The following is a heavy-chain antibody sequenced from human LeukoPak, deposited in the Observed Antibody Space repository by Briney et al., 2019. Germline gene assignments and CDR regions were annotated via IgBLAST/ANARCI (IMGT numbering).Heavy chain of an antibody. V-gene: IGHV3-23*01. CDR1: GFTFSSYA. CDR3: AKIDGSSGCFDY. J-gene: IGHJ4*02. D-gene: IGHD6-19*01. CDR2: ISGSGGST. Sequence: GGSLRLSCAASGFTFSSYAMSWVRQAPGKGLEWVPAISGSGGSTYYADSVKGRFTISRDNSKNTLYLQMNSLRAEDTAVYYCAKIDGSSGCFDYWGQGTLATVSS.